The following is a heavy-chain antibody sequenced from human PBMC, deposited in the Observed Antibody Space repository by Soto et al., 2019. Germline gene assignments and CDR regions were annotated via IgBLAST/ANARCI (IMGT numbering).Heavy chain of an antibody. CDR2: IDPSDSYT. V-gene: IGHV5-10-1*01. D-gene: IGHD2-2*01. J-gene: IGHJ6*02. CDR3: ARPSFGYCSSTSCYGMDV. Sequence: PGESLKIFCKGSGYSFTSYWISWVREMPGKGLEWMGRIDPSDSYTNYSPSFQGHVTISADKSISTAYLQWSSLKASDTAMYYCARPSFGYCSSTSCYGMDVWGQGTTVTVSS. CDR1: GYSFTSYW.